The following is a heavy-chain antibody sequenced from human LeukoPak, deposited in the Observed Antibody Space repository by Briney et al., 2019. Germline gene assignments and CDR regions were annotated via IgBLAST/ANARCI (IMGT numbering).Heavy chain of an antibody. J-gene: IGHJ5*02. V-gene: IGHV3-33*06. CDR2: NWYDGSNK. D-gene: IGHD5-18*01. Sequence: GRSLRLSCTASGFTFSSYGMHWVRQAPGKGLEWVAVNWYDGSNKYYAASVKGRFTISRDNSKNTLYLQMNSLRAEDTAVYYCAKEPGNLWGTDMVTGGFDPWGQGTLVTVSS. CDR1: GFTFSSYG. CDR3: AKEPGNLWGTDMVTGGFDP.